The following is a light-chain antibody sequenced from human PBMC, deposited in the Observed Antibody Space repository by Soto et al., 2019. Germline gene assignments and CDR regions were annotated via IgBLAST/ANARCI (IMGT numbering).Light chain of an antibody. CDR1: QSVSSSY. Sequence: EIVMTQSPGTLSLSPGERATLSCGASQSVSSSYLAWYQQKPGQAPRLLIYDASNRATGIPARFSGSGSGTDFTLTISSLEPEDFAVYYCQQRSNWPPGPFGQGTKVDI. CDR2: DAS. CDR3: QQRSNWPPGP. V-gene: IGKV3D-20*02. J-gene: IGKJ1*01.